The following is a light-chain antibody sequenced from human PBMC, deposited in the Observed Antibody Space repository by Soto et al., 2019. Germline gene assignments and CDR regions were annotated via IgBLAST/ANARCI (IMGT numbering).Light chain of an antibody. CDR2: GAS. CDR1: QSVNNK. J-gene: IGKJ5*01. V-gene: IGKV3-15*01. CDR3: QQYNNWPPIN. Sequence: EIVMTPSPATLSVSPAEIFTLSCRASQSVNNKVAWYQQKPGQAPRLLIFGASTRATGIPARFSGSGSVTEFTLTIRSLQSEDFAVYYCQQYNNWPPINCGQGTRRAIK.